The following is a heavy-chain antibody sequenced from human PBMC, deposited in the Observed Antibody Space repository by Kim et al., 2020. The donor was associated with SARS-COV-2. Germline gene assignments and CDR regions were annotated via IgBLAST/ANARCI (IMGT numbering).Heavy chain of an antibody. Sequence: SVKVSCKASGGTFSSYAITWVRQAPGQGLEWMGRIIPNHDIAIYAQKFQDRVTITADKSTVTAYMELSSLTSDDTAVYYCARSSQVTLTGRTAEDEGNYWGQGTPVTVSS. CDR1: GGTFSSYA. CDR3: ARSSQVTLTGRTAEDEGNY. CDR2: IIPNHDIA. D-gene: IGHD1-20*01. V-gene: IGHV1-69*04. J-gene: IGHJ4*02.